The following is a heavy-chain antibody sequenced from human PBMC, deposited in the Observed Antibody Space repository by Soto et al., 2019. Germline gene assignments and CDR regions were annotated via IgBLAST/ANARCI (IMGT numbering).Heavy chain of an antibody. CDR3: AKDPVGATYYFEY. V-gene: IGHV3-30*18. D-gene: IGHD1-26*01. Sequence: QVQLVESGGGVVQPGRSLRLSCAASGFTFSSYGMHWVRQAPGKGLEGVAVIAYDGSNKYYADSVKGLFTISRDNSKNTLYLQMNSLRAEDTAVYYCAKDPVGATYYFEYWGQGTLVTVSS. CDR2: IAYDGSNK. J-gene: IGHJ4*02. CDR1: GFTFSSYG.